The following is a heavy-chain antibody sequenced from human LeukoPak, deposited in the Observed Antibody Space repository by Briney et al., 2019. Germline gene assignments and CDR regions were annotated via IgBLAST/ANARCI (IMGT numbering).Heavy chain of an antibody. CDR1: EFTFANHA. J-gene: IGHJ4*02. CDR2: ISGAGGST. D-gene: IGHD2-2*01. Sequence: GGSLRLSCVASEFTFANHAMSWVRQAPGKGLEWISAISGAGGSTFYAGSVKGRFTISRDNSKNTLYLQMNSLRAEDTAVYYCAKFSRVVPAAYFDYWGQGTLVTVSS. CDR3: AKFSRVVPAAYFDY. V-gene: IGHV3-23*01.